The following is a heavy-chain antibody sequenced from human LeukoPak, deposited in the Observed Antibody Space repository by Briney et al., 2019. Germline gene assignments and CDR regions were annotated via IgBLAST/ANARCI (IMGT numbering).Heavy chain of an antibody. Sequence: GGSLRLSCAASGFTFSSYAMSWVRQAPGKGLEWVSAISGSGGSTYYADSVKGRFTISRDNSKNTLYLQMNSLRAEDTAVYYCAKGGYCSSTSCYAGRAFDIWGQGTMVTVSS. D-gene: IGHD2-2*01. CDR2: ISGSGGST. V-gene: IGHV3-23*01. CDR1: GFTFSSYA. CDR3: AKGGYCSSTSCYAGRAFDI. J-gene: IGHJ3*02.